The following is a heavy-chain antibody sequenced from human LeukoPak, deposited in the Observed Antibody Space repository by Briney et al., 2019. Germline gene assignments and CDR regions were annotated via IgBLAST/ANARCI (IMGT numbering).Heavy chain of an antibody. V-gene: IGHV4-59*01. D-gene: IGHD6-13*01. CDR1: GGSIRTYY. J-gene: IGHJ5*02. CDR3: ARISIAAGGDWFDP. Sequence: SEALSLTCTVSGGSIRTYYWSWIRQSPGKGLEWIGYIYHSGSRNYNPSLKSRVTISLDTSRNQFSLKLSSLTAADTAVYYCARISIAAGGDWFDPWGQGTLVTVSS. CDR2: IYHSGSR.